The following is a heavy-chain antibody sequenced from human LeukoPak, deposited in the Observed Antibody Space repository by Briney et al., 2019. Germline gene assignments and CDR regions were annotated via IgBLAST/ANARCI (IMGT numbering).Heavy chain of an antibody. CDR1: GFTFSGYA. V-gene: IGHV3-23*01. J-gene: IGHJ4*02. CDR3: AKDDAWLQYGN. CDR2: ISSSGGST. Sequence: GGSLRLSCAASGFTFSGYAMTWVRQAPGKGLEWVSSISSSGGSTYYADSVKGRFTISRDNSKNTLYLQMNSLRAEDTAIYYCAKDDAWLQYGNWGRGTLVTVSS. D-gene: IGHD5-24*01.